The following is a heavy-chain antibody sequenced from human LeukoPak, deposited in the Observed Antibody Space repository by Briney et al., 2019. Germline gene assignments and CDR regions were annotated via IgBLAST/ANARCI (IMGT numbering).Heavy chain of an antibody. V-gene: IGHV4-59*01. J-gene: IGHJ6*03. CDR2: INYSGST. D-gene: IGHD2-2*01. CDR1: GASISTCN. CDR3: SRARHQLLRYDYYYYEYV. Sequence: SETLSLTCTVSGASISTCNWSWIRQPPGKGLEWIGDINYSGSTNYNPSLKSRVTISVDTSKDQFSLKLSSVTAADTAVYYCSRARHQLLRYDYYYYEYVWGKGTTVIVSS.